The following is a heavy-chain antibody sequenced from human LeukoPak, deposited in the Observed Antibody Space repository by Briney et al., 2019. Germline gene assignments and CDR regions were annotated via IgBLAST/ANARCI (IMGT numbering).Heavy chain of an antibody. CDR1: GFTFSNSA. CDR2: ISGGGGST. J-gene: IGHJ3*02. D-gene: IGHD2-8*01. CDR3: AKDPLMSRMCEGCAFDI. V-gene: IGHV3-23*01. Sequence: GGSLRLSCAASGFTFSNSAMSWVRQAPGKGLEWVSTISGGGGSTYYADSVKGRFTISRDNSKNTLYLQMNSLRAEDTAVYYCAKDPLMSRMCEGCAFDIWGQGTMVTVSS.